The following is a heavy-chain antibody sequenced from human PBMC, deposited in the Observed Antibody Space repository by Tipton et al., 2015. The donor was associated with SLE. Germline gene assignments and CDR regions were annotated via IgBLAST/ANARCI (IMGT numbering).Heavy chain of an antibody. CDR3: ARGGAGSGWSNYYYYYYMDV. Sequence: VQLVQSGAEVKKPGESLKISCKGSGYSFTNYWIGWVRQMPGKGLEWMGIIYPGDSYTNYSPSFQGHVTISADKSISTVYLQWSSLKASDTAMYYCARGGAGSGWSNYYYYYYMDVWGKGTTVTVSS. CDR1: GYSFTNYW. V-gene: IGHV5-51*03. D-gene: IGHD6-19*01. CDR2: IYPGDSYT. J-gene: IGHJ6*03.